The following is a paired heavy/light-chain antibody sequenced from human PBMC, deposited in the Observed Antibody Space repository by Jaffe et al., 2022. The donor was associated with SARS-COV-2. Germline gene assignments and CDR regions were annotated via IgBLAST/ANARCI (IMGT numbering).Heavy chain of an antibody. V-gene: IGHV3-53*01. J-gene: IGHJ4*02. CDR1: ALTVSTNY. D-gene: IGHD1-1*01. CDR2: LHRDGGT. Sequence: EVQLVESGGGLIQPGGSLRLSCAASALTVSTNYMNWVRQAPGKGLEWVSILHRDGGTYYADSVKGRFTISRDSSKNTLFLQMNSLRAEDTAVYYCVTNTNWHFDKWGQGTLVTVSS. CDR3: VTNTNWHFDK.
Light chain of an antibody. Sequence: QTVVTQEPSFSVFPGGTVTLTCGLNSGSVSATYHPSWYQQTPGQAPRALIYNTNTRSSGVPDRFSGSILGNKAALTITGAQADDECTYYCVLYMGSGIWVFGGGTKLTVL. CDR3: VLYMGSGIWV. J-gene: IGLJ3*02. CDR1: SGSVSATYH. V-gene: IGLV8-61*01. CDR2: NTN.